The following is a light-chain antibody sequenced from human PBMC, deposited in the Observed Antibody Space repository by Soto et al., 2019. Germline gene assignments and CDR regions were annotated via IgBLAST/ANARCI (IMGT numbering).Light chain of an antibody. V-gene: IGLV1-44*01. J-gene: IGLJ1*01. CDR1: SSNIATKS. CDR3: AAWDDSLNAPYV. Sequence: QSVLTQPPSASGTPGQRVTISCSGSSSNIATKSVNWYQQLPGTAPKLLIYSNSQRSSGVPDRFSGSKSGTSASLAIRGLQAEDEADYYCAAWDDSLNAPYVFGTGTKLTVL. CDR2: SNS.